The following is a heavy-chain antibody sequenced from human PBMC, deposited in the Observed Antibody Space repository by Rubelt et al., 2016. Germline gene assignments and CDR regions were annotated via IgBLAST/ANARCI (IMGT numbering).Heavy chain of an antibody. CDR1: GYTFTSYG. J-gene: IGHJ4*02. Sequence: QVQLVQSGAEVKKPGASVKVSCKASGYTFTSYGISWVRQAPGQGLEWMGWISAYNGNTNYAQKLQGRGTVTTDTSTSTAYRELRSLRSDDTAVYYCARDLPPFRRYNWNFPLDYWGQGTLVTVSS. CDR2: ISAYNGNT. D-gene: IGHD1-7*01. CDR3: ARDLPPFRRYNWNFPLDY. V-gene: IGHV1-18*01.